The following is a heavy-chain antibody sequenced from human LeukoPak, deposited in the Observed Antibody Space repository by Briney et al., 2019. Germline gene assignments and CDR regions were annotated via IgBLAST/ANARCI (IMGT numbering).Heavy chain of an antibody. V-gene: IGHV3-53*01. Sequence: GGSLRLSCAASGFTVSRNYMNWVRQAPGKGLEWVAVIYSGGGTNYAGSVKGRFTISRDNSKNTLHLQLSSLRAEDTAIYYCAREVDYKIDYWGQGTLVTVSS. CDR1: GFTVSRNY. CDR2: IYSGGGT. D-gene: IGHD4-11*01. CDR3: AREVDYKIDY. J-gene: IGHJ4*02.